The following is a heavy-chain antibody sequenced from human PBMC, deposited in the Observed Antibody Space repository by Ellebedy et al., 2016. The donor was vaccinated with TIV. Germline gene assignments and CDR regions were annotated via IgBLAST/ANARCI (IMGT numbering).Heavy chain of an antibody. CDR2: IKSKTDTGRA. J-gene: IGHJ4*02. CDR3: TTGVCSGGSCPFDF. CDR1: GLTFDNAW. D-gene: IGHD2-15*01. Sequence: GESLKISCAASGLTFDNAWLSWVRQPPGKGLEWVGRIKSKTDTGRANYAAPLKGRFTTSRDDSKNTLYLQMDSLETEDTAVYFCTTGVCSGGSCPFDFWGQGTLVTVSS. V-gene: IGHV3-15*01.